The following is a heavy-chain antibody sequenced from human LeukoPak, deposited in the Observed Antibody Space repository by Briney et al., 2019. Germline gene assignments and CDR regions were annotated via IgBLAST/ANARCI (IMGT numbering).Heavy chain of an antibody. CDR1: GGSISSYY. V-gene: IGHV4-59*01. D-gene: IGHD6-13*01. CDR3: ARAPGIAAAGYFDY. Sequence: SETLSLTCTVSGGSISSYYWSWIRQPPGKGLEWIGYIYYSGSTNYNPSLKSRVTISVDTSKNQFSLKLSSVTAAVTAVYYCARAPGIAAAGYFDYWGQGALVTVSS. CDR2: IYYSGST. J-gene: IGHJ4*02.